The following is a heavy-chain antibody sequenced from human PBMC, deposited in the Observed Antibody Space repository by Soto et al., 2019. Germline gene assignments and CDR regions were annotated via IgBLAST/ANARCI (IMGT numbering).Heavy chain of an antibody. CDR3: AREGALKPFSS. J-gene: IGHJ5*02. CDR2: ISGTSVYT. Sequence: LRLSCVASGFTFSNYNMNRVRQAPGKGLEWVSHISGTSVYTHYADSVKGRFTISRDNAKNSVYLQMDSLRVEDTAVYYCAREGALKPFSSWGQGALVTVSS. V-gene: IGHV3-21*01. CDR1: GFTFSNYN.